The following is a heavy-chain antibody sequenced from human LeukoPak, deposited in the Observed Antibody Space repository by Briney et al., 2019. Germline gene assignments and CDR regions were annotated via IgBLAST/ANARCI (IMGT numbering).Heavy chain of an antibody. V-gene: IGHV1-2*02. J-gene: IGHJ4*02. CDR2: INPNSGGT. CDR3: ARGPPGSGYYDSSGYCDY. D-gene: IGHD3-22*01. Sequence: ASVKVSCKASGYTFTGYYMHWVRQAPGQGLEWMGWINPNSGGTNYAQKFQGRVTMTRDTSISTAYMELSRLRSDDTAVYYCARGPPGSGYYDSSGYCDYWGQGTLVTVSS. CDR1: GYTFTGYY.